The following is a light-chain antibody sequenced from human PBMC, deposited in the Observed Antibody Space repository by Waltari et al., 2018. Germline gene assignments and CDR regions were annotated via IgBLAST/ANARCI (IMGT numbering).Light chain of an antibody. J-gene: IGKJ2*01. CDR3: QQYNNWPPGT. CDR2: AAS. V-gene: IGKV3-15*01. Sequence: ETVMTQSPATLSVSPGERATLSCRTSETVSTNLAWYQHKSGQSPMLLIYAASTRATGTPAKISGSGSETEFTLTISSLQSEDFAVYYCQQYNNWPPGTFGQGTKLE. CDR1: ETVSTN.